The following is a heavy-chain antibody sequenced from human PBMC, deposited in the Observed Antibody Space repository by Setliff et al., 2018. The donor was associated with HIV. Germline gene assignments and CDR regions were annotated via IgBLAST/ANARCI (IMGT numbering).Heavy chain of an antibody. CDR1: GGSISSTIYH. J-gene: IGHJ6*02. Sequence: KTSETLSLTCTVSGGSISSTIYHWVWIRQPPGKGLEWIGNIHSSGITYYKPSLKSRLTISLDTSKNQFSLKLSPVTAADTAVYYCATHASTVQDAMDVWGQGTTVTVSS. CDR3: ATHASTVQDAMDV. D-gene: IGHD4-4*01. V-gene: IGHV4-39*01. CDR2: IHSSGIT.